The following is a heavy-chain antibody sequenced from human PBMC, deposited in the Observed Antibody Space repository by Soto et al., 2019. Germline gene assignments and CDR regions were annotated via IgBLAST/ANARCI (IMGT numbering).Heavy chain of an antibody. CDR1: GGSISSGGSY. CDR3: ARAPETPPIFGVVRPYFFDF. D-gene: IGHD3-3*01. J-gene: IGHJ4*02. CDR2: IFYSDSF. Sequence: QVQLHESGPGLVKSSQTLSLTCTVSGGSISSGGSYWSWIRQRPGKGLEWIGYIFYSDSFYYTPSLKGRVVILADTSKNQFTLKLSSVTDADTAVYYCARAPETPPIFGVVRPYFFDFWGQGTLVTVSS. V-gene: IGHV4-31*03.